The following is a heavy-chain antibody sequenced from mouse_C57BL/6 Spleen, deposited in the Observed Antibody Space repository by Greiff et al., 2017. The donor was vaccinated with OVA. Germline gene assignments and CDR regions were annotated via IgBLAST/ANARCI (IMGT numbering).Heavy chain of an antibody. Sequence: EVKLVESGPGMVKPSQSLSLTCTVTGYSITSGYDWHWIRHFPGNKLEWMGYISYSGSTNYNPSLKSRISITHDTSKNHFFLKLNAVTTEDTATYDCAGGYRARAMDDWGQGTSVTVSS. V-gene: IGHV3-1*01. CDR2: ISYSGST. CDR1: GYSITSGYD. CDR3: AGGYRARAMDD. D-gene: IGHD2-14*01. J-gene: IGHJ4*01.